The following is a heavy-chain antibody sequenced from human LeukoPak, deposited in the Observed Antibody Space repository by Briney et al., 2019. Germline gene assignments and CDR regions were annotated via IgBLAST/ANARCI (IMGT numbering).Heavy chain of an antibody. CDR1: GFXFRXYE. CDR3: ARDLPWFDS. Sequence: PGGSLRLSCAASGFXFRXYEXXXVXXAXXXXXEXVSQISDSGSTIHYAESVKGRFTISRDNAKNSLYLEMHSLRAEDTAVYYCARDLPWFDSWGQGTLVTVSS. V-gene: IGHV3-48*03. J-gene: IGHJ5*01. CDR2: ISDSGSTI.